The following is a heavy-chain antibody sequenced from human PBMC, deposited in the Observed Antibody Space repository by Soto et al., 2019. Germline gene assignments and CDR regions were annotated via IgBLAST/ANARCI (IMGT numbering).Heavy chain of an antibody. D-gene: IGHD6-19*01. CDR1: VGSINSSSYF. Sequence: SETLSLTCSVSVGSINSSSYFFGWVRQPAGKGLEWIGSIYSSGSTYYNPSLRSRVTISVDTSKNQFSLKLSSVTAADTAVFYCARHYSSGSRNWFDPWGQGTLVTVS. J-gene: IGHJ5*02. CDR2: IYSSGST. V-gene: IGHV4-39*01. CDR3: ARHYSSGSRNWFDP.